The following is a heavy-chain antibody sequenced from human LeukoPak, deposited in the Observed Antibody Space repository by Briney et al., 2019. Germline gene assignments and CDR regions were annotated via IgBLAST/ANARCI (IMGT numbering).Heavy chain of an antibody. CDR3: ARDPRRITIDRFDY. CDR1: GFTFSNYW. V-gene: IGHV3-7*01. J-gene: IGHJ4*02. CDR2: IKQDGSEK. D-gene: IGHD3-3*01. Sequence: GGSLRLSCAASGFTFSNYWMTWVRQAPGKGLEWVANIKQDGSEKYYVDSVKGRFTISRDNAKNSLYLQMNNLRAEDTAVYYCARDPRRITIDRFDYWGQGTLVTVSS.